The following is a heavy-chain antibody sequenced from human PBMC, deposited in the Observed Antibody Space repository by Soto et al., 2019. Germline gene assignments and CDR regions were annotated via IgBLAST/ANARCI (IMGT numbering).Heavy chain of an antibody. CDR3: ASGLRYFDWLLPNDAFDI. Sequence: GGSLRLSCAASGFTFSDYYMSRIRQAPGKGLEWVSYISSSGSTIYYADSVKGRFTISRDNAKNSLYLQMNSLRAEDTAVYYCASGLRYFDWLLPNDAFDIWGQGTMVTVSS. J-gene: IGHJ3*02. CDR1: GFTFSDYY. CDR2: ISSSGSTI. V-gene: IGHV3-11*01. D-gene: IGHD3-9*01.